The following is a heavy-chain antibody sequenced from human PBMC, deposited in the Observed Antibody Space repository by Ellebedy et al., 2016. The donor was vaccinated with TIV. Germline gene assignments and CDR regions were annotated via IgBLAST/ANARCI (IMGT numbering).Heavy chain of an antibody. Sequence: GESLKISCAASGFTFSDYYMSWIRQAPGKGLEWVSYISSSGRPTFYADSVKGRFTISRDNAKSSLFLQMNSLRAEDTAVYYCARDLMASNWFDPWGQGTLVTVSS. CDR3: ARDLMASNWFDP. V-gene: IGHV3-11*01. D-gene: IGHD3-10*01. CDR2: ISSSGRPT. J-gene: IGHJ5*02. CDR1: GFTFSDYY.